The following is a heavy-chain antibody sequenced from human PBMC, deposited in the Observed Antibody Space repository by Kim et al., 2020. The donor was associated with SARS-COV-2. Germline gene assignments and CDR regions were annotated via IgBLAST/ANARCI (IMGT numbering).Heavy chain of an antibody. Sequence: SVKVSCKASGFTFTSSAVQWVRQARGQRLEWIGWIVVGSGNTNYAQKFQERVTITRDMSTSTAYMELSSLRSEDTAVYYCAAENSGNWNYHYYGMDVWGQGTTVTVSS. V-gene: IGHV1-58*01. CDR3: AAENSGNWNYHYYGMDV. J-gene: IGHJ6*02. D-gene: IGHD1-1*01. CDR1: GFTFTSSA. CDR2: IVVGSGNT.